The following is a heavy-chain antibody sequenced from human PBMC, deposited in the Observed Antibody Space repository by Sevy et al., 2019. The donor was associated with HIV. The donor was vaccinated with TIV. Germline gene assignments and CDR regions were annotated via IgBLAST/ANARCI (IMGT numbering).Heavy chain of an antibody. Sequence: GGSLRLSCAASGFTVDDYAMHWVRQAPGKGLEWVSGVCWNSASICYAGFVGGRVTFSGDNAKNSLSLQMNSLTSEDTAFYYCTRDLGAALVPGYCDDGTCWPRDGFDIWGHGTMVTVSS. CDR1: GFTVDDYA. CDR2: VCWNSASI. D-gene: IGHD2-15*01. V-gene: IGHV3-9*01. J-gene: IGHJ3*02. CDR3: TRDLGAALVPGYCDDGTCWPRDGFDI.